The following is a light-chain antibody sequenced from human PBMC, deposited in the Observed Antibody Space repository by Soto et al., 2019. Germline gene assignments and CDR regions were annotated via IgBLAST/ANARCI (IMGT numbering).Light chain of an antibody. J-gene: IGKJ5*01. CDR2: KAS. V-gene: IGKV1-5*03. Sequence: DTPMTQSPSTLSASVGDRVTIACRANQTIYSFLAWYQQKPGKAPKLLIYKASTLESGVPSRFSGSGSGTEFTLTTTSLQPDDFATYYCQQYTNYPIIFGQGTRLEI. CDR3: QQYTNYPII. CDR1: QTIYSF.